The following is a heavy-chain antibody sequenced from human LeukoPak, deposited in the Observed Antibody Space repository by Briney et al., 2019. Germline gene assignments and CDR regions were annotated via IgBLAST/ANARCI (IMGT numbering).Heavy chain of an antibody. Sequence: PSETLSLTCTVSGGSISSYYWSWIRQPAGKGVEWIGRIYNSGSTTYNPSLKSRVTMSVDTSKNQFSLKLSSVTAADTAVYYCARSSGDGYNLWGQGTLVTVSS. D-gene: IGHD5-24*01. CDR2: IYNSGST. J-gene: IGHJ4*02. CDR1: GGSISSYY. V-gene: IGHV4-4*07. CDR3: ARSSGDGYNL.